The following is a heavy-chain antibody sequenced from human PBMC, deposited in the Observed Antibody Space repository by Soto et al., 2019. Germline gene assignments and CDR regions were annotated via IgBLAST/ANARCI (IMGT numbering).Heavy chain of an antibody. CDR2: VSNGGSYT. V-gene: IGHV3-21*01. Sequence: EVQLVESGGGLVKPGESLRLACAGSGFSFRSYSFNWVRQAPGKGLVWVSSVSNGGSYTYYADSVKGRLTISRDNAENSAFLQMNSLRAEDTAVYYCSRDWDHMDVWGKGTTVTVS. CDR3: SRDWDHMDV. CDR1: GFSFRSYS. J-gene: IGHJ6*03. D-gene: IGHD1-26*01.